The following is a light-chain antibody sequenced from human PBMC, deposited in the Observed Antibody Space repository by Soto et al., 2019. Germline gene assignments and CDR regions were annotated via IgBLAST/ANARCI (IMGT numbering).Light chain of an antibody. J-gene: IGLJ7*01. V-gene: IGLV1-40*01. CDR2: SNN. Sequence: QSVLTQPPSASETPGQRVTISCSGSSSNLGAGHAVHWYQQLPGTAPKLLIHSNNNRPSGVPDRFSGSKSGTSASLAIAGLQADDEADYYCQSYDPTLRTSLFGGGTQLTVL. CDR1: SSNLGAGHA. CDR3: QSYDPTLRTSL.